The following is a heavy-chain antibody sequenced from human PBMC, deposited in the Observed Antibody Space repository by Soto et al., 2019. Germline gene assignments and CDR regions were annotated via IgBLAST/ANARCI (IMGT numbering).Heavy chain of an antibody. CDR3: TTAPFSDYGGKPFDY. J-gene: IGHJ4*02. CDR1: GFTFSNAW. D-gene: IGHD4-17*01. Sequence: GGSLRLSCAASGFTFSNAWMNWVRQAPGKGLEWVGRIKSKTDGGTTDYAAPVKGRFTISRDDSKNTLYLQMNSLKTEDTAVYYCTTAPFSDYGGKPFDYWGQGTLVTVSS. V-gene: IGHV3-15*07. CDR2: IKSKTDGGTT.